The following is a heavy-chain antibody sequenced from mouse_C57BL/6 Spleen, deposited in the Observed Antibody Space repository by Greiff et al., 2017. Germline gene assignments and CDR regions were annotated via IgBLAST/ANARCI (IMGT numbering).Heavy chain of an antibody. CDR1: GYTFTSYT. D-gene: IGHD2-3*01. V-gene: IGHV1-4*01. J-gene: IGHJ4*01. CDR2: VNPSSGNT. Sequence: QVQLQQSGAELARPGASVKMSCKASGYTFTSYTMHWVKQRPGQGLEWIGYVNPSSGNTKYNQKFKDKATLTADKSSSTAYLQLSSLTSEDCAVDYCASDGYAMDYWGQGTSVTVSS. CDR3: ASDGYAMDY.